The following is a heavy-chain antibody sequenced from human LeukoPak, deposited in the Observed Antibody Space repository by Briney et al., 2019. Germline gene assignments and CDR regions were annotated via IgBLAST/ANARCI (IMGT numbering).Heavy chain of an antibody. CDR2: IYYSGST. Sequence: SETLSLTCTVSHGSISSYYWSWIWQPPGKGLEWIGYIYYSGSTNYNPSLKSRVTMSVDTSKNQFSLKLNSVTAADTAVYYCARGGYSSSWPDYWGQGTLVTVSS. CDR3: ARGGYSSSWPDY. V-gene: IGHV4-59*01. CDR1: HGSISSYY. J-gene: IGHJ4*02. D-gene: IGHD6-13*01.